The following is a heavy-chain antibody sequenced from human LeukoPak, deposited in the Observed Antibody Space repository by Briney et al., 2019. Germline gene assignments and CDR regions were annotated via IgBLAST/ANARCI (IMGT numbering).Heavy chain of an antibody. D-gene: IGHD5-12*01. V-gene: IGHV3-53*01. Sequence: GGSLRLSCAASGFTFSDYYMSWIRQAPGKGLEWVSVIYGAGSTYYADSVKGRFTISRDDSKNTVYLQMNSLRAEDTAFYYCAKNTILVATENWGQGTLVTVSS. CDR1: GFTFSDYY. J-gene: IGHJ4*02. CDR3: AKNTILVATEN. CDR2: IYGAGST.